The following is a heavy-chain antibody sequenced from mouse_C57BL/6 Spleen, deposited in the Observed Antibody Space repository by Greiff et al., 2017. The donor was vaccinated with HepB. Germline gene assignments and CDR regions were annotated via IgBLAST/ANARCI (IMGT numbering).Heavy chain of an antibody. Sequence: QVQLKESGAELVRPGTSVKMSCKASGYTFTNYWIGWAKQRPGHGLEWIGDIYPGGGYTNYNEKFKGKATLTADKSSSTAYMQFSSLTSEDSAIYYCARYLLYDYYAMDYWGQGTSVTVSS. J-gene: IGHJ4*01. CDR3: ARYLLYDYYAMDY. CDR1: GYTFTNYW. D-gene: IGHD2-3*01. CDR2: IYPGGGYT. V-gene: IGHV1-63*01.